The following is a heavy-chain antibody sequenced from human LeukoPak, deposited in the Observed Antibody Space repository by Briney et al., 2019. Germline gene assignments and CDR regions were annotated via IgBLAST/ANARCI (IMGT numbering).Heavy chain of an antibody. CDR3: ARDPPTATPPEGDY. J-gene: IGHJ4*02. CDR2: INSNSSYT. D-gene: IGHD1-14*01. V-gene: IGHV3-21*01. Sequence: GGSLRLSCVASGFTFSSYRMHWVRQAPGTGLEGVSCINSNSSYTYYADSVKDRLTISRDNAKNSLYLQMNSLIAEATAVYYCARDPPTATPPEGDYWGQGTLVTVSS. CDR1: GFTFSSYR.